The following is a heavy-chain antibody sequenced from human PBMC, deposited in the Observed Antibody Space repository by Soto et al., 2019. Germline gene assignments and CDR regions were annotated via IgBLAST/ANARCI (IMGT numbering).Heavy chain of an antibody. CDR2: IYSSGST. CDR1: GSAISSYY. D-gene: IGHD1-26*01. V-gene: IGHV4-59*07. CDR3: ARRIRVGPYYYYGMDV. Sequence: PSDTLSPTFILSGSAISSYYWSWIRQPPGKGLEWIGYIYSSGSTNYNPSLKSRVTISVDTSKNQFSLKLSSVTAADTAVYYCARRIRVGPYYYYGMDVWGQGTTVT. J-gene: IGHJ6*02.